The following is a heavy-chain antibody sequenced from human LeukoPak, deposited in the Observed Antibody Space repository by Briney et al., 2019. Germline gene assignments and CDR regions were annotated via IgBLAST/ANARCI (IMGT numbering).Heavy chain of an antibody. V-gene: IGHV3-23*01. Sequence: PGGSLRLSCAASGFTFSSYAMSWLRQAPGKGLEGVSAISGSGGSTYYADSVKGRFTISRDNSKNTLYLQMNSLRAEDTAVYYCAKGYCSSTSCPTGAWGQGTLVTVSS. D-gene: IGHD2-2*01. CDR3: AKGYCSSTSCPTGA. CDR2: ISGSGGST. J-gene: IGHJ5*02. CDR1: GFTFSSYA.